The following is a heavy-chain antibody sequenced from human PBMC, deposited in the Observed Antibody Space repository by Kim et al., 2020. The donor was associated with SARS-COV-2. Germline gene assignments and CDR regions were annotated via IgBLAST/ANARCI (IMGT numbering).Heavy chain of an antibody. CDR3: AGGGGNYYDSSGPDY. Sequence: SETLSLTCTVSGGSISSSSYYWGWIRQPPGKGLEWIGSIYYSGSTYYNPSLKSRVTISVDTSKNQFSLKLSSVTAADTAVYYCAGGGGNYYDSSGPDYWGQGTLVTVSS. CDR1: GGSISSSSYY. J-gene: IGHJ4*02. CDR2: IYYSGST. D-gene: IGHD3-22*01. V-gene: IGHV4-39*07.